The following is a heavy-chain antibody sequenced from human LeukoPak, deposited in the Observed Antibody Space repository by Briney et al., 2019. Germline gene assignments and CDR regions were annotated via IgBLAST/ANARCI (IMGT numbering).Heavy chain of an antibody. CDR1: GGSISSGGSIGSFY. D-gene: IGHD3-3*01. CDR2: IYTSGST. V-gene: IGHV4-61*02. Sequence: SQTLSLTCTVSGGSISSGGSIGSFYWTWIRQPAGKGLEWIGRIYTSGSTNYNPSLKSRVTISVDTSKNQFSLKLSSVTAADTAVYYCARVPHRDYDFWSGGPYYYYMDVWGRGTTVTVSS. CDR3: ARVPHRDYDFWSGGPYYYYMDV. J-gene: IGHJ6*03.